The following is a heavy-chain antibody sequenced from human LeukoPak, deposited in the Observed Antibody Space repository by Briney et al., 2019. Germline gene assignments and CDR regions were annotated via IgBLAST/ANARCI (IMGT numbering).Heavy chain of an antibody. Sequence: GESLKISCKGSGYSFTSYWIGWVRQMPGKGLEWMGIIYPGDSDTRYSPSFQGQVTISADKSNSTAYLQWSSLKASDTAMYYCARAVCGSGGSCYSAYYYGMDVWGQGTTVTVSS. CDR3: ARAVCGSGGSCYSAYYYGMDV. CDR2: IYPGDSDT. V-gene: IGHV5-51*01. J-gene: IGHJ6*02. D-gene: IGHD2-15*01. CDR1: GYSFTSYW.